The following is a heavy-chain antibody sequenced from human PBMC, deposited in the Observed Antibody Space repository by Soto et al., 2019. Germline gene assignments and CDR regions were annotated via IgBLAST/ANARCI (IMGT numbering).Heavy chain of an antibody. Sequence: GGSLRLSCAASGFTFSSYAMSWVRQAPGKGLEWVSAISGSGGSTYYADSVKGRFTISRDNSKNTLYLQMNSLRAEDTAVYYCAKARSIAVAGPVDYWGQGTLVTVSS. CDR2: ISGSGGST. J-gene: IGHJ4*02. D-gene: IGHD6-19*01. CDR1: GFTFSSYA. V-gene: IGHV3-23*01. CDR3: AKARSIAVAGPVDY.